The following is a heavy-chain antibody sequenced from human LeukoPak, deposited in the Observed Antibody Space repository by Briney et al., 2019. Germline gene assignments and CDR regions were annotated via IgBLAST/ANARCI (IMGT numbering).Heavy chain of an antibody. CDR1: GGSISSSSYY. D-gene: IGHD6-19*01. J-gene: IGHJ4*02. CDR3: ARDNRSGWYYY. V-gene: IGHV4-39*07. CDR2: IYYSGST. Sequence: SETLSLTCTVSGGSISSSSYYRGWIRQPPGKGLEWIGSIYYSGSTYYNPSLKSRVTISVDTSKNQFSLKLSSVTAADTAVYYCARDNRSGWYYYWGQGTLVTVSS.